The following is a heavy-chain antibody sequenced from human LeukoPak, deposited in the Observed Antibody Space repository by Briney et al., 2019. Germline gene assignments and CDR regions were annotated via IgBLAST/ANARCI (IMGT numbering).Heavy chain of an antibody. V-gene: IGHV3-9*01. CDR2: ISWNSGSI. D-gene: IGHD3-10*01. J-gene: IGHJ4*02. CDR3: AKDRGSGCFDY. Sequence: PGRCRRLSCAASGFTFDDYAMHWVRQAPGKGLEWVSCISWNSGSIGYADSVKGRFTISRDNAKNSLYLQMNSLRAEDTALYYCAKDRGSGCFDYWGQGTLVTVSS. CDR1: GFTFDDYA.